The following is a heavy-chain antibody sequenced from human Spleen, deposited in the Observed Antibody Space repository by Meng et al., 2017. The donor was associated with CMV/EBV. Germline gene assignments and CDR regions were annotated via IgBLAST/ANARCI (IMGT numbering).Heavy chain of an antibody. J-gene: IGHJ4*02. CDR1: GGTFSSYA. D-gene: IGHD3/OR15-3a*01. CDR3: ASSFGTGYYPDY. Sequence: SVKVSCKASGGTFSSYAISWVRQAPGQGLEWMGGIIPILGIANYAQKFQDRVTITRDRSMSTAYMELSSLRSEDTAMYYCASSFGTGYYPDYWGQGTLVTVSS. V-gene: IGHV1-69*10. CDR2: IIPILGIA.